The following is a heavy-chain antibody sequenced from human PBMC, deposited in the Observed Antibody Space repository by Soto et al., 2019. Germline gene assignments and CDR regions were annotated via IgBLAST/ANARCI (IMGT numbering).Heavy chain of an antibody. Sequence: QVQLVQSGAEMKKPGSSVKVSCQSSGGTFNTYAMNWVRQAPGQGPEWMGDISPMFGAATYAPKFQGRVTITADESTGTSYMQLSSLTSEDTALDFCAREVQVHTPAFVYWGQGTLVTVSS. CDR2: ISPMFGAA. CDR1: GGTFNTYA. V-gene: IGHV1-69*19. CDR3: AREVQVHTPAFVY. J-gene: IGHJ4*02. D-gene: IGHD3-10*01.